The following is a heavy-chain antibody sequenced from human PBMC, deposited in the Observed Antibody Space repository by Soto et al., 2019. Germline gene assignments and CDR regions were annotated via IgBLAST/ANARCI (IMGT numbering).Heavy chain of an antibody. CDR2: ISAYNGNT. CDR1: GYTFTSSG. J-gene: IGHJ5*02. D-gene: IGHD4-17*01. Sequence: ASVKVSCKASGYTFTSSGITWVRQAPGQGLEWMGWISAYNGNTNYAQKLQGRVTMTTDTSTSTAYMELRSLRSDDTAVYYCARDPQMTTYTTSPQRFDPWGQGTLVTAPQ. V-gene: IGHV1-18*01. CDR3: ARDPQMTTYTTSPQRFDP.